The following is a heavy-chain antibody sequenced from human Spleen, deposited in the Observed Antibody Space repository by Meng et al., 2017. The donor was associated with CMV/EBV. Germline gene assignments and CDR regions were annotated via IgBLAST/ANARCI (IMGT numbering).Heavy chain of an antibody. Sequence: GGSLRLSCAASGFTFSTYTMNWVRQAPGKGLEWVSSISGSNTNIYYADSVKGRFTISRDNAKNSLFLQMNSLTAEDTAVYFCVRDGHNWNFDYWGQGSLVTVSS. V-gene: IGHV3-21*06. J-gene: IGHJ4*02. CDR3: VRDGHNWNFDY. CDR1: GFTFSTYT. CDR2: ISGSNTNI. D-gene: IGHD1-20*01.